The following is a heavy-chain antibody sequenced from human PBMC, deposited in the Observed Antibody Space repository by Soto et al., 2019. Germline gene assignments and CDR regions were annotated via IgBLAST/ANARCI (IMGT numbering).Heavy chain of an antibody. V-gene: IGHV3-21*01. CDR3: ARDVPYSSGWPSGDAFDI. J-gene: IGHJ3*02. CDR1: GCTFSSYS. D-gene: IGHD6-19*01. Sequence: GGSLRLSCAASGCTFSSYSMNSVRQAPGKGPEWVSSMSSSSSYLYYVDSVKVRFTISRDNAKNSLYLQMNSLRAEDTAVYYCARDVPYSSGWPSGDAFDIWGQGTMVTVSS. CDR2: MSSSSSYL.